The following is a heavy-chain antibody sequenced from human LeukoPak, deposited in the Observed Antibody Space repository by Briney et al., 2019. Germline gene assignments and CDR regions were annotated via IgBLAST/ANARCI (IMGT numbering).Heavy chain of an antibody. Sequence: PSETLSLTCTVSGGSISSSSYYWGWIRQPPGKGLEWIGSIYYSGSTYYNPSLKSRVTISVDTSKNQFSLKLSSVTAADTAVYYCARDRTLTPGPFDYWGQGTLVTVSS. J-gene: IGHJ4*02. V-gene: IGHV4-39*07. CDR1: GGSISSSSYY. CDR2: IYYSGST. CDR3: ARDRTLTPGPFDY. D-gene: IGHD3-9*01.